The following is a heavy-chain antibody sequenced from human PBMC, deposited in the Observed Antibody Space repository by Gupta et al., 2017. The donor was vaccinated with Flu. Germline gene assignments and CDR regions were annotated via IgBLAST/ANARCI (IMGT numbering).Heavy chain of an antibody. V-gene: IGHV1-3*04. D-gene: IGHD2-2*01. J-gene: IGHJ3*01. CDR1: NHA. Sequence: NHAIRWGRKAPGKRLEWRGWINTEKGKTKYSQKFQGRVTITRDTSASTVYLERSSLRSEDTAVYYGARRLSSRSWDDVLDVWGPGTMVTVSS. CDR2: INTEKGKT. CDR3: ARRLSSRSWDDVLDV.